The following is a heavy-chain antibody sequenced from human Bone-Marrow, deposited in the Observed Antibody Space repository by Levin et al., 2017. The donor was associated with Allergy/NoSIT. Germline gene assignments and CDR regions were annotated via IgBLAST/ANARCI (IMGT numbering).Heavy chain of an antibody. D-gene: IGHD6-13*01. V-gene: IGHV3-7*01. Sequence: GGSLRLSCAASGFTFSSYWMSWVRQAPGKGLEWVANIKQDGSEKYYVDSVKGRFTISRDNAKNSLYLQMNSLRAEDTAVYYCARDKGYSSSWYAYGMDVWGQGTTVTVSS. J-gene: IGHJ6*02. CDR3: ARDKGYSSSWYAYGMDV. CDR1: GFTFSSYW. CDR2: IKQDGSEK.